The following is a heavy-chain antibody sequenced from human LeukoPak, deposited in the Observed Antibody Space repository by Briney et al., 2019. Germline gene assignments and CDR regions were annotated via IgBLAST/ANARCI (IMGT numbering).Heavy chain of an antibody. Sequence: PSETLSLTCTVTGGSISSYYWSSNRQPPGKGLEWIEYIDYSGSTNYNPSLKSRVTISVDTSKNQFSLKLSSVTAADTAVYYCARDQGGYSYGYNYYYMDVWGKGTTVTVSS. CDR1: GGSISSYY. CDR2: IDYSGST. J-gene: IGHJ6*03. V-gene: IGHV4-59*01. CDR3: ARDQGGYSYGYNYYYMDV. D-gene: IGHD5-18*01.